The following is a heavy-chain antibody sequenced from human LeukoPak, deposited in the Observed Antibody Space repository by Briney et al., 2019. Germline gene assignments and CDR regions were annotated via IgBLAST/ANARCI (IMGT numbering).Heavy chain of an antibody. CDR2: INHSGST. V-gene: IGHV4-30-2*01. D-gene: IGHD6-19*01. CDR1: GGSISSGGYS. J-gene: IGHJ5*02. Sequence: SQTLSLTCAVSGGSISSGGYSWSWIRQPPGKGLEWIGEINHSGSTNYNPSLKSRVTISVDTSKNQFSLRLSSVTAADTAVYYCARDVIYSSGWYNWFDPWGQGTLVTVSS. CDR3: ARDVIYSSGWYNWFDP.